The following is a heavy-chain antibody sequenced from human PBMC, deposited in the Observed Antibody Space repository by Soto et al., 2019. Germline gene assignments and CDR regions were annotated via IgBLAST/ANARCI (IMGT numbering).Heavy chain of an antibody. CDR2: ISYDGSNK. CDR1: GFTFSSYA. J-gene: IGHJ4*02. CDR3: ARGVTGTTRRGLGY. D-gene: IGHD1-7*01. Sequence: QVQLLESGGGVVQPGRSLRLSCAASGFTFSSYAMHWVRQAPGKGLEWVAVISYDGSNKYYADSVKGRFTISRNNSKNTLYLEMNSLIPEYKAVFYCARGVTGTTRRGLGYWGQGTLVTVSS. V-gene: IGHV3-30-3*01.